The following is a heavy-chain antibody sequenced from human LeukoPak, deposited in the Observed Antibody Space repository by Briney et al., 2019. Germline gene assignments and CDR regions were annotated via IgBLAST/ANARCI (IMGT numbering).Heavy chain of an antibody. V-gene: IGHV3-23*01. J-gene: IGHJ4*02. Sequence: PGGSLRLSCTASGFTFSTYAMSWVRQAPGKGLEWVSGICGNDGKTYYADSVKGRFTISRDNSKNTLHLQMNSLRAEDTALYYCAKDTGGSCYSAIAYWGQGALVTVST. CDR2: ICGNDGKT. CDR3: AKDTGGSCYSAIAY. CDR1: GFTFSTYA. D-gene: IGHD2-15*01.